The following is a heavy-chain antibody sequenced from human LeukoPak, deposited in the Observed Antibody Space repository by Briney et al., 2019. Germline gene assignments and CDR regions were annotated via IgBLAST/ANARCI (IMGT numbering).Heavy chain of an antibody. V-gene: IGHV3-23*01. D-gene: IGHD2/OR15-2a*01. J-gene: IGHJ4*02. CDR3: AKGSTTSGYYFDS. CDR1: GFTFSTYA. Sequence: PGGSLRLSCAASGFTFSTYAMGWVRQAPGKGLEWVSAIVGSGGITYYADSVKGRFTISGDNPRNTVYLQMNSLRAEDTAVYFCAKGSTTSGYYFDSWGQGTLVTVSS. CDR2: IVGSGGIT.